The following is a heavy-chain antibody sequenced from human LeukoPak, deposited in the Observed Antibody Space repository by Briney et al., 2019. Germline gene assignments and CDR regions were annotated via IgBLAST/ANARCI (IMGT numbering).Heavy chain of an antibody. J-gene: IGHJ6*03. V-gene: IGHV3-21*01. CDR1: GFTFSSYS. Sequence: GGSLRLSCAASGFTFSSYSMTWVRQAPGKVLEWVSSITSSGTYIFYADSVKGRFTISRDNAKNSLYLQMNSLGPEDTAVYYCARDPYSGNYGNYYYYYMDVWGKGTTVTISS. CDR3: ARDPYSGNYGNYYYYYMDV. D-gene: IGHD1-26*01. CDR2: ITSSGTYI.